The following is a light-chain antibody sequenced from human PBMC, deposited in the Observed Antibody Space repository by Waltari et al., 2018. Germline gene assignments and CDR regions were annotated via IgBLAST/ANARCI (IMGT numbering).Light chain of an antibody. CDR1: QSVLYNTDNKNY. Sequence: EMVFTQSPDSLPVSLGERATLNGKSSQSVLYNTDNKNYLAWYQQKPGQSPKLLIYWASTRESGVPDRFSGSGSGTDFTLTISGLQADDAAIYFCQQYYDIPVTFGQGTRLEIK. CDR2: WAS. J-gene: IGKJ2*01. V-gene: IGKV4-1*01. CDR3: QQYYDIPVT.